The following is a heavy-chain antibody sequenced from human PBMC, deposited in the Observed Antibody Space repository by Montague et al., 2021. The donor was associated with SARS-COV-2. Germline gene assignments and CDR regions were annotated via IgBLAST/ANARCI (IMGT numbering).Heavy chain of an antibody. Sequence: SETLSLTCTVSGGSTSSSSYYWGWICQPPGKGLEWIGSIYYSGSTYYNPSLKSRVTISVDTSKNQFSLKLSSVTAADTAVYYCARVGRQQLVRLSGMDVWGQGTTVTVSS. D-gene: IGHD6-13*01. CDR2: IYYSGST. V-gene: IGHV4-39*07. CDR1: GGSTSSSSYY. J-gene: IGHJ6*02. CDR3: ARVGRQQLVRLSGMDV.